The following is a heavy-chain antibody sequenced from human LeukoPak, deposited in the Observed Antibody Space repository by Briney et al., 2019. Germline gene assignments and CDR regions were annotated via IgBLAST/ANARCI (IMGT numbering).Heavy chain of an antibody. J-gene: IGHJ4*02. Sequence: SETLSLTCPVSGGSISSYYWSWIRQPPGKGLEWIGYIYYSGSTNYNPSLKSRVTISVDTSKNQFSLKLSSVTAADTAVYYCAGGVGATKLDYWGQGTLVTVSS. V-gene: IGHV4-59*01. CDR2: IYYSGST. CDR3: AGGVGATKLDY. CDR1: GGSISSYY. D-gene: IGHD1-26*01.